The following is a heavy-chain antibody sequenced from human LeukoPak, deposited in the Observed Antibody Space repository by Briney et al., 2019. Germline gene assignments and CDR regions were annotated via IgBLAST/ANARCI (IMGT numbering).Heavy chain of an antibody. J-gene: IGHJ5*02. CDR3: ARGPPYYGSGRKPNWFDP. CDR2: INHSGST. CDR1: GGSFSGYY. Sequence: SGTLSLTCAVYGGSFSGYYWSWIRQPPGKGLEWIGEINHSGSTNYNPSLKSRVTISVDTSKNQFSLKLSSVTAADTAVYYCARGPPYYGSGRKPNWFDPWGQGTLVTVSS. V-gene: IGHV4-34*01. D-gene: IGHD3-10*01.